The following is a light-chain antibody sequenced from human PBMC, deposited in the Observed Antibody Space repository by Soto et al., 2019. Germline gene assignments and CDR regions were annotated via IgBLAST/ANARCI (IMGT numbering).Light chain of an antibody. CDR1: SSDVGAYNS. CDR2: KGT. V-gene: IGLV2-14*02. CDR3: QAYDYSLTAFV. J-gene: IGLJ3*02. Sequence: QSALAQPASVSGSPGQSVTISCTGTSSDVGAYNSVSWYQQHPDKAPQLMIYKGTQRPSGVSNRFSGSKSGTSASLAITGLQAEDEADYYCQAYDYSLTAFVFGGGTKLTVL.